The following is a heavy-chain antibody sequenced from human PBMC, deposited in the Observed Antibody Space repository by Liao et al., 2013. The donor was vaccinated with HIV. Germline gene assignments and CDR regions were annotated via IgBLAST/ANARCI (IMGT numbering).Heavy chain of an antibody. V-gene: IGHV4-4*07. D-gene: IGHD6-19*01. CDR2: IYGRGST. J-gene: IGHJ5*02. CDR3: ATDSSGWVGH. Sequence: QVQLQESGPGLVKPSETLSLTCNVSGGSISNYYWSWIRQPAGKGLEWIGRIYGRGSTNHNPALKSRVIMSVDTSKNQVSLRMTSVTSADTAVYYCATDSSGWVGHWGQGTLVTVSS. CDR1: GGSISNYY.